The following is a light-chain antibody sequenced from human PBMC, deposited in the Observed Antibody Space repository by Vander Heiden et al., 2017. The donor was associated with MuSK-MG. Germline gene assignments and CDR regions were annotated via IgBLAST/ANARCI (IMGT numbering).Light chain of an antibody. CDR3: HQSYSTPRT. Sequence: EIQITKSPSYLSASVGDRVTIACRGSQSISSYLHWYQQKPVKAPKLLIYAASSLQSGVPSRFSGSGSGTDFTLTISSLQPEDFATYYCHQSYSTPRTFGHGTKVDIK. CDR2: AAS. CDR1: QSISSY. J-gene: IGKJ3*01. V-gene: IGKV1-39*01.